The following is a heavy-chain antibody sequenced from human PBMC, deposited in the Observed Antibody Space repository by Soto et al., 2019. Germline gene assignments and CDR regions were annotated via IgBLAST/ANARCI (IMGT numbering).Heavy chain of an antibody. CDR2: IYYSGRT. CDR1: GGSITNYY. J-gene: IGHJ5*02. CDR3: ARVPDR. Sequence: PSETLSLTCTVSGGSITNYYWSWIRQPPGKGLEWIGYIYYSGRTSYNPSIKSRVTISVDTSNNQFSLKMSSVTAADTAVYYCARVPDRWGQGTLVTVSS. V-gene: IGHV4-59*12. D-gene: IGHD2-2*01.